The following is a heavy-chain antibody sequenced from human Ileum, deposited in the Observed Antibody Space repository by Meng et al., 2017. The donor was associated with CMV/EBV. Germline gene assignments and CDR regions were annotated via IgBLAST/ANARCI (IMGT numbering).Heavy chain of an antibody. Sequence: GGSLRLSCSASGFTFSSFAMTWVRQAPGKGLEWVSTIDSSDRTYYADSVRGRFTISRDNAKNSLYLQMNSLRAEDTAVYYCARDWRVRYYYDSSGYSDTTTYYYYGMDVWGQGTTVTVSS. D-gene: IGHD3-22*01. CDR1: GFTFSSFA. J-gene: IGHJ6*02. V-gene: IGHV3-23*01. CDR2: IDSSDRT. CDR3: ARDWRVRYYYDSSGYSDTTTYYYYGMDV.